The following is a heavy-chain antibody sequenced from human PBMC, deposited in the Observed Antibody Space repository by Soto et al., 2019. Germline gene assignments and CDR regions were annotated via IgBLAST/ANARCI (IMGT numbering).Heavy chain of an antibody. CDR3: ARDLWGYCGTDCYPLDV. Sequence: QVQLQESGPGLVKSSETLSLTCTVSGGTISRYYWSWIRQPPGKGLEWIGYMYNTGSTVYNPTFKRRVSIAVDTSKKQFSLKLSSVTAADTAVYYCARDLWGYCGTDCYPLDVWGKGTTVTVSS. V-gene: IGHV4-59*01. CDR1: GGTISRYY. CDR2: MYNTGST. D-gene: IGHD2-21*02. J-gene: IGHJ6*04.